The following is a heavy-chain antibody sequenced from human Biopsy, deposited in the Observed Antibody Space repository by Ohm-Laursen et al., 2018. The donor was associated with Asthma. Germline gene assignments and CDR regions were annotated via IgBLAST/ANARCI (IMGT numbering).Heavy chain of an antibody. V-gene: IGHV3-11*01. J-gene: IGHJ4*02. CDR2: INSSGGTI. D-gene: IGHD2-8*02. Sequence: SLRLSCTASGFTFSDYYMSWSRHAPGQGLEWVSYINSSGGTIYYSDSVKNRFTISRDNAQNSLFLPMTSLGAEDTAVYYCASECTVSPCPLAYWGQGALVTVSS. CDR3: ASECTVSPCPLAY. CDR1: GFTFSDYY.